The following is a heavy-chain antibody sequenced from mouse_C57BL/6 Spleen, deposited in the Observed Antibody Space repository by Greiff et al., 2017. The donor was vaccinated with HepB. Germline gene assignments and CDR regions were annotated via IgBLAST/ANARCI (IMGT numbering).Heavy chain of an antibody. J-gene: IGHJ2*01. CDR1: GYSITSGYY. CDR3: ARVYDGYLYYFDY. V-gene: IGHV3-6*01. D-gene: IGHD2-3*01. Sequence: EVKVEESGPGLVKPSQSLSLTCSVTGYSITSGYYWNWIRQFPGNKLEWMGYISYDGSNNYNPSLKNRISITRDTSKNQFFLKLNSVTTEDTATYYCARVYDGYLYYFDYWGQGTTLTVSS. CDR2: ISYDGSN.